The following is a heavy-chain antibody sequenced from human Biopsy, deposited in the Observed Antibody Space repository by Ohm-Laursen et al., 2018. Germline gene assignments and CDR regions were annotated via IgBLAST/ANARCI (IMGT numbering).Heavy chain of an antibody. J-gene: IGHJ3*02. CDR2: INQAGTT. CDR1: GKTFSDYQ. CDR3: ARHGDFYYDSNIVIGALDI. D-gene: IGHD3-22*01. V-gene: IGHV4-34*01. Sequence: SDTLSLTCAVFGKTFSDYQWSWIRQPPGKGLEWIGQINQAGTTNYNPSLKSRVSISVDTSKNQFSLKLSSVTAADTAVYYCARHGDFYYDSNIVIGALDIWGQGTMVTVSS.